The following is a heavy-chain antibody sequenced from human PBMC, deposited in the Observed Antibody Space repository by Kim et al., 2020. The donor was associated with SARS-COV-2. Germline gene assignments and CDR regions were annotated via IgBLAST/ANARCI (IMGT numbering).Heavy chain of an antibody. Sequence: TNTADSVTGRFTISRQNSKNTLDLHMNSLRAEDTAVYYCAGEGYSSEFDYWGQGTLVTVSS. CDR3: AGEGYSSEFDY. V-gene: IGHV3-53*04. CDR2: T. J-gene: IGHJ4*02. D-gene: IGHD3-16*02.